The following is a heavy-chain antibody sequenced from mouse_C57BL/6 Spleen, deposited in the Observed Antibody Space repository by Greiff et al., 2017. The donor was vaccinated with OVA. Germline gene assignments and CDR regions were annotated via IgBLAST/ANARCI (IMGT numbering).Heavy chain of an antibody. V-gene: IGHV1-64*01. CDR1: GYTFTSYW. Sequence: QVQLQQPGAELVKPGASVKLSCKASGYTFTSYWMHWVKQRPGQGLEWIGMIHPNSGSTNYNEKFKSKATLTVDKSSSTAYMQLSSLTSEDSAVYYCASLYSNYVDYAMDYWGQGTSVTVSS. CDR2: IHPNSGST. CDR3: ASLYSNYVDYAMDY. D-gene: IGHD2-5*01. J-gene: IGHJ4*01.